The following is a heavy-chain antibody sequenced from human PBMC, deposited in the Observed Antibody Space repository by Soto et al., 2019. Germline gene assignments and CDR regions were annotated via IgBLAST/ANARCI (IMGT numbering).Heavy chain of an antibody. Sequence: QITLKESGPPLVKSTETLTLTCSFSGFSLSTNKVGVGWIRQPPGKALEWLALIYWDEDKRYSPSLKTRLTITKDTSTNEMVLTMTNVAPVDTGTYYCAHKGGRGAGMDVWGQGTTVTVSS. J-gene: IGHJ6*02. D-gene: IGHD2-15*01. CDR3: AHKGGRGAGMDV. V-gene: IGHV2-5*02. CDR2: IYWDEDK. CDR1: GFSLSTNKVG.